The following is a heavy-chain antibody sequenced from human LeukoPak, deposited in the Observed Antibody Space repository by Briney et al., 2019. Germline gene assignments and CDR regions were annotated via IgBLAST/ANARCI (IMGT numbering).Heavy chain of an antibody. V-gene: IGHV4-30-4*01. CDR1: GGSISSGDYY. CDR2: IYYSRST. J-gene: IGHJ4*02. Sequence: PSQTLSLTCTVSGGSISSGDYYWSWIRQPPGKGLEWIGYIYYSRSTYYNPSLKSRVTISVDTSENQFSLKLSSVTAADTAVYYCAGERSGGSTFDYWGQGTLVTVSS. D-gene: IGHD2-15*01. CDR3: AGERSGGSTFDY.